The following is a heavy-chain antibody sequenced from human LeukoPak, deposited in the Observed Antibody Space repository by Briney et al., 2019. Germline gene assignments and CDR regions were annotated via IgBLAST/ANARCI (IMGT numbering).Heavy chain of an antibody. CDR3: ARGITMAN. CDR1: GFTFSNYW. CDR2: IKQDGSER. Sequence: QPGGSLRLSCAASGFTFSNYWMTWVSQAPGKGLEWVANIKQDGSERDYVDSVKGRFTISRDDAKNSLYLQMNSLRAEDTAVYYCARGITMANWGQGTLVTVSS. J-gene: IGHJ4*02. D-gene: IGHD3-10*01. V-gene: IGHV3-7*04.